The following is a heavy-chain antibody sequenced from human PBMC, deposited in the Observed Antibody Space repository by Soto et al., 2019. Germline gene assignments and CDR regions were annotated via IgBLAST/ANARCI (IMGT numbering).Heavy chain of an antibody. CDR1: VFPFGANA. J-gene: IGHJ3*02. Sequence: GGSLRLSCVVSVFPFGANAMSWVRQAPGKGLEWVSGLSNTGRRTSYADSVKGRFNISRDNSENTVYLQMNSLRVEDTAVYYCTSFRTYYYDSSGSSIFDIWGQGTMVTVSS. V-gene: IGHV3-23*01. CDR3: TSFRTYYYDSSGSSIFDI. D-gene: IGHD3-22*01. CDR2: LSNTGRRT.